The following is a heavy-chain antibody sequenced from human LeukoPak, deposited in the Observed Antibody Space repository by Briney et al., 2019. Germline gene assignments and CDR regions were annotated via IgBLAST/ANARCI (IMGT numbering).Heavy chain of an antibody. J-gene: IGHJ6*03. V-gene: IGHV4-59*01. CDR3: ASSPDVVVVPAAIRGDYYYYMDV. CDR1: GGSISSYY. CDR2: IYYSGST. Sequence: PSETLSLTCTVSGGSISSYYWSWIRQPPGKGLEWIGYIYYSGSTNYNPSLKSRVTISVDTSKNQFSLKLSSVTAADTAVYYCASSPDVVVVPAAIRGDYYYYMDVWGKGTTVTVSS. D-gene: IGHD2-2*02.